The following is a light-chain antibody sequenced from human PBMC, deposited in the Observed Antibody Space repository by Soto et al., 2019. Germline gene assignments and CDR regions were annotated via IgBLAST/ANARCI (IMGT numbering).Light chain of an antibody. CDR1: SGSIASNY. V-gene: IGLV6-57*04. Sequence: NFMLTQPHSVSESPGKTVTISCTRSSGSIASNYVQWYQQRPGSAPTTVIYEDNQRPSGVPDRFSGSIDSSSNSASLTISGLKPEDEADYYCQSYDSSNHIGVVFGGGTKLTVL. J-gene: IGLJ2*01. CDR2: EDN. CDR3: QSYDSSNHIGVV.